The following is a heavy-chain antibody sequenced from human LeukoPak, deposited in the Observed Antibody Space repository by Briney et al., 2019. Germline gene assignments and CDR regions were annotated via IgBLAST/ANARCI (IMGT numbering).Heavy chain of an antibody. Sequence: SETLSLTCTVSGASISSGTSYWSWIRQPPGKGLEWIGSIFYSRSTYYNPSLKSRVTISVDTSKNQFSLKLSSVTAADTAVYYCVRGCCGNYWHFDYWGQGTLVTVSS. D-gene: IGHD1-26*01. V-gene: IGHV4-39*01. J-gene: IGHJ4*02. CDR2: IFYSRST. CDR1: GASISSGTSY. CDR3: VRGCCGNYWHFDY.